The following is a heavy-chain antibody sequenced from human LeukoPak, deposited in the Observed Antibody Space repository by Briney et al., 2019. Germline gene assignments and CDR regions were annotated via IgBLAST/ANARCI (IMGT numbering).Heavy chain of an antibody. D-gene: IGHD5-12*01. CDR1: GFTFSSYS. J-gene: IGHJ4*02. V-gene: IGHV3-21*01. CDR3: ARGPSGYHNT. Sequence: PGGSLRPSCAASGFTFSSYSMNWVRQAPGKGLEWVSSISSSSSYIYYADSVKGRFTISRDNSKNTLYLQMNSLRAEDTAVYYCARGPSGYHNTGGQGTLVTASS. CDR2: ISSSSSYI.